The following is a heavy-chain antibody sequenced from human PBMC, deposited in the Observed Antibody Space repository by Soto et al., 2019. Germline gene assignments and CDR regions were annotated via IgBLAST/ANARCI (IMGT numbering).Heavy chain of an antibody. Sequence: ELQLVESGGGLVQPGGSLRLSCAASGFTFRDYDMHWVRQVPGKGLEWVSAIGAADDRYYLGSVKGRFTISRDNAKNSVYLQMDGLRAGDSAVYYCARAYTGRLPRRADYYYAMDVWGQGTTVTVSS. CDR2: IGAADDR. CDR1: GFTFRDYD. J-gene: IGHJ6*02. CDR3: ARAYTGRLPRRADYYYAMDV. D-gene: IGHD2-2*02. V-gene: IGHV3-13*05.